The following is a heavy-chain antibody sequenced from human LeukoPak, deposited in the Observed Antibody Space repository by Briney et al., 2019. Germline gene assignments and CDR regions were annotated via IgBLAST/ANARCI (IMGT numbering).Heavy chain of an antibody. CDR1: GFTFSSYG. CDR2: IKQGGSEK. J-gene: IGHJ3*02. CDR3: ARVVYYYESSGYGDAFDI. V-gene: IGHV3-7*01. Sequence: GGSLRLSCTASGFTFSSYGMHWVRQAPGKGLEWVANIKQGGSEKFYVGSVKGRFTISRDNAKHSLYLQMNSLGAEDTAVYYCARVVYYYESSGYGDAFDIWGQGTMVAVSS. D-gene: IGHD3-22*01.